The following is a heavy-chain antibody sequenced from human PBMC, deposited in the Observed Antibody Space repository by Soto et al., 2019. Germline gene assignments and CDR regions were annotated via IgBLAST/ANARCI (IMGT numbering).Heavy chain of an antibody. J-gene: IGHJ5*02. CDR1: GVTFSSYA. Sequence: SVKFSCKSSGVTFSSYAISWVRQAPGQGLEWMGGIIPIFGTANYAQKFQGRVTITADESTSTAYMELSSLRSEDTAVYYCAREGARGKFGGVIDDPGDWFEPWGQGNLVTGSS. CDR3: AREGARGKFGGVIDDPGDWFEP. V-gene: IGHV1-69*13. CDR2: IIPIFGTA. D-gene: IGHD3-16*02.